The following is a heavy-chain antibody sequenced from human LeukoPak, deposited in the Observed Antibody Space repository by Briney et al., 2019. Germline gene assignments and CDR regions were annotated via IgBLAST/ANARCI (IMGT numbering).Heavy chain of an antibody. Sequence: GGSLRLSCAASGFTFSSYWMHWVRQAPGKGLVWVSRINTDGSSTSYADSVKGRFTISRDNAKNTPYLQMNSLRAEDTAVYYCARVSHYDILTGYYTGDYFDYWGQGTLVTVSS. CDR3: ARVSHYDILTGYYTGDYFDY. CDR1: GFTFSSYW. CDR2: INTDGSST. J-gene: IGHJ4*02. D-gene: IGHD3-9*01. V-gene: IGHV3-74*01.